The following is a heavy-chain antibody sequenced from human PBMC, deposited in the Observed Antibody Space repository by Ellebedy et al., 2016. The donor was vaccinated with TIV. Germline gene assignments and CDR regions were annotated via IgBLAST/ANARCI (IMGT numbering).Heavy chain of an antibody. Sequence: GESLKISCAASGFTFSNYWMSWVRQAPGKGLDWVANIKQDGSEKYFVDSVKGRFTISRDNAKNSLYLQMNSLRAEDTAVYYCARDGRYCSGGSCYSGPHADYWGQGTLVTVSS. CDR1: GFTFSNYW. CDR3: ARDGRYCSGGSCYSGPHADY. J-gene: IGHJ4*02. V-gene: IGHV3-7*01. CDR2: IKQDGSEK. D-gene: IGHD2-15*01.